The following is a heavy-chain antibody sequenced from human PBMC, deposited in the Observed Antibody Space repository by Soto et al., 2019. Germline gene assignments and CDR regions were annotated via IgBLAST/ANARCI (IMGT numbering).Heavy chain of an antibody. Sequence: SETLSLTCSVSGDSVSSSNSYWGWIRQPPGKGLEWIGSVYYSGSTYYNPSLKSRVTMSVDTSKNQFSLKLSSVTAADAAVYYCARHPTFSGWEYYFDYWGQGTLVTVSS. CDR1: GDSVSSSNSY. CDR3: ARHPTFSGWEYYFDY. D-gene: IGHD6-19*01. V-gene: IGHV4-39*01. CDR2: VYYSGST. J-gene: IGHJ4*02.